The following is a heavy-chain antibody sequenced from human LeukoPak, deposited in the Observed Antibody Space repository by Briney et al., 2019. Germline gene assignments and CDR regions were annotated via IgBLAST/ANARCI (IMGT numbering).Heavy chain of an antibody. D-gene: IGHD3-10*01. CDR1: GYTFTSYA. J-gene: IGHJ4*02. CDR3: ARAEGLLWFGESFPVHFDY. CDR2: INTNTGNP. V-gene: IGHV7-4-1*02. Sequence: ASVKVSCKASGYTFTSYAMNWVRQAPGQGLEWMGWINTNTGNPTYAQGFTGRFVFSLDTSVSTAYLQISSLKAEDTAVYYCARAEGLLWFGESFPVHFDYWGQGTLVNVSS.